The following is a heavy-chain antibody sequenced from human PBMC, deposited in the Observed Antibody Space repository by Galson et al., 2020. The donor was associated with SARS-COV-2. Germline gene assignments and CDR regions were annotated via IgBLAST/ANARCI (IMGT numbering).Heavy chain of an antibody. V-gene: IGHV5-10-1*01. CDR1: GYSFTSYW. Sequence: GESLEISCKGSGYSFTSYWISWVRQMPGKGLEWMGRIDPSYSYTNYSPSFQGHVTIPAEKSNSTAYLQRSSLKASDTAMYYCARHRSGSATGMMVDPWGQGALVTVSS. J-gene: IGHJ5*02. CDR2: IDPSYSYT. D-gene: IGHD1-26*01. CDR3: ARHRSGSATGMMVDP.